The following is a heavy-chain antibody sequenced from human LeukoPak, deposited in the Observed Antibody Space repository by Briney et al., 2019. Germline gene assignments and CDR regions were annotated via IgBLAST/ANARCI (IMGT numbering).Heavy chain of an antibody. D-gene: IGHD6-13*01. V-gene: IGHV3-23*01. CDR1: GFTFSSYA. CDR2: ISGSGGST. Sequence: PGGSLRLSCAASGFTFSSYAMSWFRQAPGKGLEWVSAISGSGGSTYYADSVKGRFTISRDNSKNTLYLQMNSLRAEDTAVYYCTTTGIAAAGTFDYWGQGTLVTVSS. J-gene: IGHJ4*02. CDR3: TTTGIAAAGTFDY.